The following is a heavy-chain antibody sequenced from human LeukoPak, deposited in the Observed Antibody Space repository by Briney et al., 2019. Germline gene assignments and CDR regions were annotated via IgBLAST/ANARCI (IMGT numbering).Heavy chain of an antibody. D-gene: IGHD2-2*01. CDR2: INHSGST. CDR1: GGSFSGYY. J-gene: IGHJ4*02. V-gene: IGHV4-34*01. CDR3: ARAESSTSCYDY. Sequence: SETLSLTCAVYGGSFSGYYWSWIHQPPGKGLEWIGEINHSGSTNYNPSLKSRVTISVDTSKNQFSLKLSSVTAAGTAVYYRARAESSTSCYDYWGQGTLVTVSS.